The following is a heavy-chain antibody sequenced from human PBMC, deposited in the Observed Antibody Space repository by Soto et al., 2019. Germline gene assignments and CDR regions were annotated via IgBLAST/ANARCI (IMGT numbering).Heavy chain of an antibody. Sequence: SETLSLTCTVSGGSISSYYWSWIRQPPGKGLEWIGYIYYSGSTNYNPSLKSRVTISVDTSKNQFSLKLSSVTAADTAVYYCARDARGIRTIPYYYYMDVWGKGITVNVS. V-gene: IGHV4-59*01. D-gene: IGHD2-15*01. CDR3: ARDARGIRTIPYYYYMDV. J-gene: IGHJ6*03. CDR2: IYYSGST. CDR1: GGSISSYY.